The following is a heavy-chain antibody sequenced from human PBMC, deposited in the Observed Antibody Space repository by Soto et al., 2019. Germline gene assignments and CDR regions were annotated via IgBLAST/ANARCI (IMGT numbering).Heavy chain of an antibody. CDR1: GFTFRSHG. V-gene: IGHV3-33*01. CDR3: ASEGDRGYNSGDLDY. CDR2: IWYDGSNK. Sequence: QVQLVESGGGVVQPGRSLRLSCAASGFTFRSHGMHWVRQAPGKGLEWVAIIWYDGSNKYYADSVKGRFTISRDNSKNTLYRQMNSLRAEDKAVYYCASEGDRGYNSGDLDYWGQGTLVTVSS. D-gene: IGHD3-10*01. J-gene: IGHJ4*02.